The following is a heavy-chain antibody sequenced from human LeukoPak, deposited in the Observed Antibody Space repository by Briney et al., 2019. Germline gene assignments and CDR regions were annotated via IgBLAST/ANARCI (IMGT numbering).Heavy chain of an antibody. Sequence: SETLSLTRTVSGGSISSYYWSWIRQPPGKGLEWIGYIYYSGSNNYNPSLKSRVTISVDTSKNQFSLKLSSVTAADTAVYYCARYCTGHCYTGDSYYFDYWGQGTLVTVSS. V-gene: IGHV4-59*01. CDR1: GGSISSYY. CDR2: IYYSGSN. CDR3: ARYCTGHCYTGDSYYFDY. J-gene: IGHJ4*02. D-gene: IGHD2-2*02.